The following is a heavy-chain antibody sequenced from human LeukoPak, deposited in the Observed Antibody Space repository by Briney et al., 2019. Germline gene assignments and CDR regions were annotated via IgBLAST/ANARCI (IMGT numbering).Heavy chain of an antibody. CDR1: GFTFSSYW. CDR3: ARDSGWYTYGVLDY. CDR2: IKQDGSEK. J-gene: IGHJ4*02. D-gene: IGHD6-19*01. Sequence: PGGSLRLSCAASGFTFSSYWMSWVRQAPGKGLEWVANIKQDGSEKYYVDSVKGRFTISRDNAKNSLYLQMNSLRAEDTAVYYCARDSGWYTYGVLDYWGQGTLVTVSS. V-gene: IGHV3-7*01.